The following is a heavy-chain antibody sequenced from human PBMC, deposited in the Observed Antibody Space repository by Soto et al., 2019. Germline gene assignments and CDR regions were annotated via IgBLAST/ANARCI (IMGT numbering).Heavy chain of an antibody. D-gene: IGHD3-16*01. CDR1: GGSFSGYY. Sequence: SETLSLTCAVYGGSFSGYYWTWIRQPPGTGLEWTGEINHSGSTNYNPSLKSRVTISVDTSKNQFSLKLSSVTAADTAVYYCARRYGGNFDYWGQGTLVTAPQ. CDR3: ARRYGGNFDY. V-gene: IGHV4-34*01. CDR2: INHSGST. J-gene: IGHJ4*02.